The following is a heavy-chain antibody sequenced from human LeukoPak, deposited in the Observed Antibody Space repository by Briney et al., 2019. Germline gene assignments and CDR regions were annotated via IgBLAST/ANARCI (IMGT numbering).Heavy chain of an antibody. CDR1: GGSFSDYN. CDR3: ARLFYDFWSIYYMDV. J-gene: IGHJ6*03. D-gene: IGHD3-3*01. Sequence: PSETLSLTCAVYGGSFSDYNWTWIRQPPGKGLEWIGEIGHNGSTNYNPSLKSRVTISVDTSKNQFSLKLSSVTAADTAVYYCARLFYDFWSIYYMDVWGKGTTVTVSS. CDR2: IGHNGST. V-gene: IGHV4-34*01.